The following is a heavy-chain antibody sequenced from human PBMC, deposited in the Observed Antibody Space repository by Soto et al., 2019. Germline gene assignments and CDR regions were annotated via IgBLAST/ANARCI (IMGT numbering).Heavy chain of an antibody. CDR2: ITNDGSNK. Sequence: PGGSLRLSCAASGFSFSTYGMHWVRQAPGKGLEWVAFITNDGSNKYYADSVKGRFTISRDNSKNTLYLQMNSLRAEDTAVYYCARESVGSGSAFDIWGQGTMVTVSS. J-gene: IGHJ3*02. CDR3: ARESVGSGSAFDI. D-gene: IGHD6-19*01. V-gene: IGHV3-30*03. CDR1: GFSFSTYG.